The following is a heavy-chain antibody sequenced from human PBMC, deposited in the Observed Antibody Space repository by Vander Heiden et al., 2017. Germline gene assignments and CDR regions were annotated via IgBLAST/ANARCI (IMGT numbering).Heavy chain of an antibody. D-gene: IGHD3-3*01. CDR3: VKDQNYELWSGYPFDY. CDR2: IIGGGIST. CDR1: GFPFSSFG. V-gene: IGHV3-23*01. Sequence: EVQLLESEGGLVQPGGHLRLPCAASGFPFSSFGIGWVRQAAGKGLEWGAGIIGGGISTYYADSVKGRFTVSRDNSQNTLYLQMNSLRGEDTAVYYCVKDQNYELWSGYPFDYWGQGTLVTVSS. J-gene: IGHJ4*02.